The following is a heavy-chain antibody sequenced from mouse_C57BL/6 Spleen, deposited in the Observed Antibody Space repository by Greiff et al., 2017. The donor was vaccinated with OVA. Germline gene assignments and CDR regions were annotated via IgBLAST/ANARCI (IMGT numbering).Heavy chain of an antibody. CDR2: IDPNSGGT. CDR1: VYTFTSYW. CDR3: ARSSHYAMDY. Sequence: VQLQQPGAELVKPGASVKLSCKASVYTFTSYWMHWVKQRPGRGLEWIGRIDPNSGGTKYNEKFKSKATLTVDKPSSTAYMQLSSLTSEDSAVYYCARSSHYAMDYWGQGTSVTVSS. J-gene: IGHJ4*01. V-gene: IGHV1-72*01.